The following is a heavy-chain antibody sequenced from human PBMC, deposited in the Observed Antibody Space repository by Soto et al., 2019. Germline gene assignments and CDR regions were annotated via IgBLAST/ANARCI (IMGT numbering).Heavy chain of an antibody. CDR2: SGGSGGST. CDR1: RFTFSSYA. D-gene: IGHD2-15*01. V-gene: IGHV3-23*01. J-gene: IGHJ4*02. Sequence: GGSLRLSCAAARFTFSSYAINWVPQAPGKGLEGVSGSGGSGGSTYYADSVKGRFNNSRDNSKNTLYLQMNSLRAEDTAVYYCAKAWAATPAAYFDYWGQGTLVTVSS. CDR3: AKAWAATPAAYFDY.